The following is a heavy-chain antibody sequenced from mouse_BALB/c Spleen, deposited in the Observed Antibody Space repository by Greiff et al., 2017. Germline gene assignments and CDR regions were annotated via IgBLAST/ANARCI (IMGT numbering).Heavy chain of an antibody. Sequence: EVQLVESGAELVRPGALVKLSCKASGFNIKDYYMHWVKQRPEQGLEWIGWIDPENGNTIYDPKFQGKASITADTSSNTAYLQLSSLTSEDTAVYYCASYGKGAMDYWGQGTSVTVSS. CDR1: GFNIKDYY. V-gene: IGHV14-1*02. CDR2: IDPENGNT. D-gene: IGHD2-10*02. CDR3: ASYGKGAMDY. J-gene: IGHJ4*01.